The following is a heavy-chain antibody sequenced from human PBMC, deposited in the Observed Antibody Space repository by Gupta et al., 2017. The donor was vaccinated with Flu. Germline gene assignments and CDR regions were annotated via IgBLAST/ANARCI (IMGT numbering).Heavy chain of an antibody. CDR2: VSPDGSDT. CDR3: VAYNWKNPLV. V-gene: IGHV3-74*01. CDR1: GFTFSNYW. Sequence: EVQLVESGGGLVQLGGSLRLFCAAPGFTFSNYWMYWVRQVPGKGLLWVLRVSPDGSDTGHADSVRGRFTISRDNAKNTLYLQMNSLRVDDSAMYYCVAYNWKNPLVWGQGTVVTVSS. J-gene: IGHJ3*01. D-gene: IGHD1-20*01.